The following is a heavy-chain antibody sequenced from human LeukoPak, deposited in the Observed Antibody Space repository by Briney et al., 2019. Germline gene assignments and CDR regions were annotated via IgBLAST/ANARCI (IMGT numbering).Heavy chain of an antibody. V-gene: IGHV3-21*01. Sequence: GGSLRLSCAASGFTFSSDSMNWGRQAPGKGLEWVSSISSSSSYIYYADSVKGRFTISRDNAKNSLYLQMNSLRAEDTAVYYCARDGYYYYYGMDVWGQGTTVTVSS. CDR3: ARDGYYYYYGMDV. CDR1: GFTFSSDS. J-gene: IGHJ6*02. CDR2: ISSSSSYI.